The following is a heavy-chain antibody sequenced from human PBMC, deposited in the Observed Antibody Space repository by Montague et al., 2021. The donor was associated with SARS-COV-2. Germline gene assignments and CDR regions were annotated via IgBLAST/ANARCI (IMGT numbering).Heavy chain of an antibody. CDR1: GGSLSGYY. D-gene: IGHD3-10*01. CDR2: INHSANT. Sequence: SETLSLTCAVYGGSLSGYYWSWIRQPPAKGLEWIGEINHSANTKYNPSLKSPVTISIDTSKNQFSLKMTSVTAADTATYYCASGIYPSGSYYNRYYYGLNIWAQGPRSSSP. CDR3: ASGIYPSGSYYNRYYYGLNI. V-gene: IGHV4-34*01. J-gene: IGHJ6*02.